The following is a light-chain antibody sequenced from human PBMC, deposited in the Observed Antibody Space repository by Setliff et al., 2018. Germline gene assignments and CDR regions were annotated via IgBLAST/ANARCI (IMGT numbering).Light chain of an antibody. J-gene: IGLJ1*01. Sequence: QSVLTQPRSVSGSPGQSVTISCTGTSSDVGGYNYVSWYQQHPGKAPKLMIYDVSKRPSGVPDRFSGSKSGNTASLTISGLQAEDEADYYCCSYTGTSTPYVFGTGTKV. CDR3: CSYTGTSTPYV. CDR2: DVS. CDR1: SSDVGGYNY. V-gene: IGLV2-11*01.